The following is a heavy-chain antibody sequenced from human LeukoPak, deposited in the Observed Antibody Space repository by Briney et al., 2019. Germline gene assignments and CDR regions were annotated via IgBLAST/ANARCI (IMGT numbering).Heavy chain of an antibody. J-gene: IGHJ6*02. CDR2: TSYDGINK. Sequence: GRSLRLSCAASGFTFSSYGMHWVRQAPGKGLEWVAVTSYDGINKYYADSVKGRFTISRDNSKNTLCLQMNSLRTEDTAVYYCAKVHCSSNSCYYYYYGLDVWGQGTTVTVSS. CDR3: AKVHCSSNSCYYYYYGLDV. D-gene: IGHD2-2*01. CDR1: GFTFSSYG. V-gene: IGHV3-30*18.